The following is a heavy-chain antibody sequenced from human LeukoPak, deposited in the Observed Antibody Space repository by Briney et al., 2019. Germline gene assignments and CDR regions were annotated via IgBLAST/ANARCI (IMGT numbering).Heavy chain of an antibody. CDR3: ARKAPVEPSTMPDR. CDR1: GYTFSRYF. Sequence: GASVKVSCKASGYTFSRYFVQWVRQAPGQGLEWMGIISPSDGTTNYAQKFQGRITMTRDTSTNTLYMELSSLRSEDTAVYYCARKAPVEPSTMPDRWGQGTLVTVSS. D-gene: IGHD2-2*01. J-gene: IGHJ5*02. V-gene: IGHV1-46*01. CDR2: ISPSDGTT.